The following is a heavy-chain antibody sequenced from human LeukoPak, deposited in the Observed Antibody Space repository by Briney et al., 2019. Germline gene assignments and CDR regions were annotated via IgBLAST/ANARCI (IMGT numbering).Heavy chain of an antibody. CDR2: MNPKSGNT. Sequence: GASVKVSCKASGYTFTNYDINWVRQAAGQGPEWMGWMNPKSGNTGYAQRFQGRVTMTRDISINTAYMELNSLRSEDTAVYYCAKAPPPHCSGGRCYSWGFVEDWGQGTLVTVSS. D-gene: IGHD2-15*01. J-gene: IGHJ4*02. CDR3: AKAPPPHCSGGRCYSWGFVED. CDR1: GYTFTNYD. V-gene: IGHV1-8*01.